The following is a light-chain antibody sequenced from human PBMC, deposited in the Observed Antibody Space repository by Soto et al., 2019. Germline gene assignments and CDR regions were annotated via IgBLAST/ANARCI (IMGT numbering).Light chain of an antibody. CDR1: QNIVYSDGNTY. V-gene: IGKV2-30*01. J-gene: IGKJ1*01. Sequence: VVMTQSPLSMPVTLGQPASISCRYSQNIVYSDGNTYLNWCQQRLGQSPRRLISKVSNRDSGVPDICSGCGSGADFTLKISRGESEGGGVYYFMQGTHWPWTFGQGTKVELK. CDR2: KVS. CDR3: MQGTHWPWT.